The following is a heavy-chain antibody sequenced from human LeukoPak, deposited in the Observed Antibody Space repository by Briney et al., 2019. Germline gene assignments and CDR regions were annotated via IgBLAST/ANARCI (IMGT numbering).Heavy chain of an antibody. V-gene: IGHV3-30-3*01. CDR1: GFTFSSYA. D-gene: IGHD2-15*01. Sequence: GGSLRLSCAASGFTFSSYAMHWVRQAPGKGLEWVAVISYDGSNKYYADSVKGRFTISRDNSKNTLYLQMNSLRAEDTAVYYCAREGGGRPNFDYWGQGTLVTVSS. J-gene: IGHJ4*02. CDR3: AREGGGRPNFDY. CDR2: ISYDGSNK.